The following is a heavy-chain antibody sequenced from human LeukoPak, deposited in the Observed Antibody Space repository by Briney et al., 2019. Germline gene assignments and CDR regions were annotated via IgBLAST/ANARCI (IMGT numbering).Heavy chain of an antibody. V-gene: IGHV1-3*01. CDR1: GYTFTSYA. CDR2: INAGNGNT. J-gene: IGHJ4*02. CDR3: ARRPSIRYFDNYYFDY. Sequence: GASVKVSCKASGYTFTSYAMHWVRQAPGQRLEWMGWINAGNGNTKYSQKFQGRVTITRDTSASTAYMELSSLRSEDTAVYYCARRPSIRYFDNYYFDYWGQGTLVTVSS. D-gene: IGHD3-9*01.